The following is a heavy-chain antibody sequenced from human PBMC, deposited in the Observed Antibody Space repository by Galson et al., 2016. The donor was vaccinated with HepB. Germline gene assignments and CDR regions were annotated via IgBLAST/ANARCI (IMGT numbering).Heavy chain of an antibody. J-gene: IGHJ5*02. CDR1: GDSMSGGGYS. CDR2: IYHSGTT. Sequence: TLSLTCGVSGDSMSGGGYSWNWIRQPPGKGLEWIGYIYHSGTTYFNPSLRSRVTISLDFSKNQVSLNLTSVTAADTAIYYCARAKDYENYLDPWSQGTLVTVSS. D-gene: IGHD4-17*01. V-gene: IGHV4-30-2*01. CDR3: ARAKDYENYLDP.